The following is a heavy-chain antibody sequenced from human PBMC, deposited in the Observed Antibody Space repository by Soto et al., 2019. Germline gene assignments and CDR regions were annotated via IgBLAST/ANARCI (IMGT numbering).Heavy chain of an antibody. CDR2: IYCSGTT. V-gene: IGHV4-30-4*01. CDR1: GGSISSGDYY. J-gene: IGHJ6*02. D-gene: IGHD3-3*01. CDR3: ARELVSLRLIGVRGMDV. Sequence: PSETLSLTCTVSGGSISSGDYYWIWIRQPPGKGLEWIGYIYCSGTTYYNPSLKSRVTISVDTSKNQFSLNLSSVTASDTTVYYCARELVSLRLIGVRGMDVWGRGTTVTVSS.